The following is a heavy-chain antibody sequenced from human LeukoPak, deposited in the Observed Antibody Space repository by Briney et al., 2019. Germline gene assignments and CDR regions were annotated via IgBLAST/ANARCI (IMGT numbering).Heavy chain of an antibody. J-gene: IGHJ4*02. D-gene: IGHD3-3*01. Sequence: SQTLSLTCTVSGGSISSGDYYWSWIRQPPGKGLEWIGYIYYSGSTYYNPSLKSRVTISVDTSKNQFSLKLSSVTAADTAVYYCARDSEIRGVVDYWGQGTLVTVSS. CDR2: IYYSGST. CDR3: ARDSEIRGVVDY. V-gene: IGHV4-30-4*08. CDR1: GGSISSGDYY.